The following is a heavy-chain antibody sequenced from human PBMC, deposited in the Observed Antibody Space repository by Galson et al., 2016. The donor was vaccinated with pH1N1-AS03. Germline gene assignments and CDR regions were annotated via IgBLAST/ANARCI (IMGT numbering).Heavy chain of an antibody. CDR3: AKSPGYCSAGSCSDRGYFDY. V-gene: IGHV3-9*01. CDR2: IDRNSGTI. J-gene: IGHJ4*02. CDR1: GFTFDAYA. Sequence: SLRLSCAGSGFTFDAYAMHWVRQGPGKGLEWVSGIDRNSGTIGYTDSVKGRFTISRDNAKNSLYLEMNSLRAEDTALYYCAKSPGYCSAGSCSDRGYFDYWGQGTLVTVSS. D-gene: IGHD2-15*01.